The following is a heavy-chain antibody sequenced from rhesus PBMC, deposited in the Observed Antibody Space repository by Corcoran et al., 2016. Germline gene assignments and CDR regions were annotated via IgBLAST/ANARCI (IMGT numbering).Heavy chain of an antibody. D-gene: IGHD2-21*01. J-gene: IGHJ4*01. V-gene: IGHV3S25*01. CDR3: TKEVGSD. Sequence: EVHLVESGGGLAKTGGSLRLSCAASGFPFSDFWMNWVRQAPGKGLEWVSTILVDGTITYYADSVKGRFTISRDNSKNTLSLQINSLRAEDTAVYYCTKEVGSDWGQGVLVTVSS. CDR2: ILVDGTIT. CDR1: GFPFSDFW.